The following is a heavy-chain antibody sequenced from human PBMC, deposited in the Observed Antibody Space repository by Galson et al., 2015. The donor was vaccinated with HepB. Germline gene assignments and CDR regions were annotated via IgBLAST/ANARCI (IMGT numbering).Heavy chain of an antibody. J-gene: IGHJ4*02. D-gene: IGHD3-10*01. Sequence: SLRLSCAASGSTFSSYSMNWVRQAPGKGLEWVSYISSSSSTIYYADSVKGRFTISRDNAKNSLYLQMNSLRAEDTAVYYCARDYYGSGSYGGDYFDYWGRGTLVTVSS. CDR3: ARDYYGSGSYGGDYFDY. CDR1: GSTFSSYS. CDR2: ISSSSSTI. V-gene: IGHV3-48*01.